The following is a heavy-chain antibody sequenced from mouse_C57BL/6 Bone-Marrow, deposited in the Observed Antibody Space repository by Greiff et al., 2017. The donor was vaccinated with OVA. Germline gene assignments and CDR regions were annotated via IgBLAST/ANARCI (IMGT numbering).Heavy chain of an antibody. V-gene: IGHV1-52*01. CDR1: GYTFTSYW. Sequence: QVQLQQPGAELVRPGSSVKLSCKASGYTFTSYWMHWVKQRPIQGLEWIGNIDPSDSETHYNQKFKDKATLTVDKSSSTAYMQLSSLTSEDSAVYYCARSGVFSTTVVAPFDYWGKVTTLTVSS. CDR3: ARSGVFSTTVVAPFDY. D-gene: IGHD1-1*01. CDR2: IDPSDSET. J-gene: IGHJ2*01.